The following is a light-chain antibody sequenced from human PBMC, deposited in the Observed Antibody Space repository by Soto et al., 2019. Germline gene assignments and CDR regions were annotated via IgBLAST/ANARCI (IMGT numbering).Light chain of an antibody. CDR2: EVS. J-gene: IGLJ3*02. CDR3: SSYISSSTLV. CDR1: SSDVGGYNY. V-gene: IGLV2-14*01. Sequence: QSALTRPASVSGSPGQSITISCTGTSSDVGGYNYVSWYQQHPGKAPKVMIYEVSNRPSGVSNRFSGSKSGNTASLTISGLQAEDEADYYCSSYISSSTLVFGGGTKLTVL.